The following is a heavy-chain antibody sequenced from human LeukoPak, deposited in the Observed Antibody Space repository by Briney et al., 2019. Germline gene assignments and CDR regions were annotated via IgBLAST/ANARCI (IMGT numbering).Heavy chain of an antibody. CDR2: ISSNGGST. CDR1: GFTFSSYA. Sequence: GGSLRLSCAASGFTFSSYAMHWVRQAPGKGLEYVSAISSNGGSTYYANSVKGRFTISRDNSKNTLYLQMGSLRAEDMAVYYCARDYLPYYYGSGSYSFIFDYWGQGTLVTVSS. CDR3: ARDYLPYYYGSGSYSFIFDY. D-gene: IGHD3-10*01. V-gene: IGHV3-64*01. J-gene: IGHJ4*02.